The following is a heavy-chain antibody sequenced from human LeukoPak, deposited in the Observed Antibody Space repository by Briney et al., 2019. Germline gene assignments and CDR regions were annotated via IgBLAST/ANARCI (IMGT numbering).Heavy chain of an antibody. V-gene: IGHV3-9*01. CDR3: AKGSIPAAITYYMDV. J-gene: IGHJ6*03. D-gene: IGHD2-2*01. CDR2: ISRKSGSI. CDR1: GFTFDEYA. Sequence: GGSLRLSCAASGFTFDEYAMHWVRQAPGKGLEWVSAISRKSGSIGYADSVKGRFTISRDNSKNTLLLQMNSLRSDDTAVYFCAKGSIPAAITYYMDVWGKGTTVTVSS.